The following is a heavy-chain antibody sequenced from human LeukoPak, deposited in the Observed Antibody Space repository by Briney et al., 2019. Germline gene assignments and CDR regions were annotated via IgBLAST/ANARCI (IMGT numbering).Heavy chain of an antibody. D-gene: IGHD3-22*01. V-gene: IGHV3-30-3*01. CDR2: ISYDGSNK. J-gene: IGHJ4*02. CDR1: GFTFSSYA. CDR3: ARRGWGYYDSSGYYLNYYFDY. Sequence: GGSLRLSCAASGFTFSSYAMHWVRQAPGKGLEWVAVISYDGSNKYYADSVKGRFTISRDNSKNTLYLQMNSLRAEDTAVYYCARRGWGYYDSSGYYLNYYFDYWGQETLVTVSS.